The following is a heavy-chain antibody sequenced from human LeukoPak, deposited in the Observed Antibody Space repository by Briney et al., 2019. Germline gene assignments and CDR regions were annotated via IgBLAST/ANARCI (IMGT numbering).Heavy chain of an antibody. CDR2: IKQDGSAI. J-gene: IGHJ4*02. CDR1: GFTLSSYW. CDR3: ARDRGPFDY. Sequence: TGGSLRLSCAASGFTLSSYWMSWVRQAPGKGLEWVANIKQDGSAIYYVDSVKGRFTISRDNAKNSLYLQMNSLRAEDTAVYYCARDRGPFDYWGQGTLVTVSS. V-gene: IGHV3-7*01.